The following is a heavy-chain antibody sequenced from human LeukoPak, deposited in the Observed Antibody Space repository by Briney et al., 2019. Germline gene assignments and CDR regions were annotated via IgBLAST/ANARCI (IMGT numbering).Heavy chain of an antibody. V-gene: IGHV1-18*01. Sequence: ASVRVSCKASGYTFTGYGISWVRQAPGQGLEWMGWISAYNGNTNYAQKLQGRVTMTTDTSTSAAYMELRSLRSDDTAVYYCASTLTTDFDYWGQGTLVTVSS. CDR2: ISAYNGNT. J-gene: IGHJ4*02. CDR3: ASTLTTDFDY. CDR1: GYTFTGYG. D-gene: IGHD2/OR15-2a*01.